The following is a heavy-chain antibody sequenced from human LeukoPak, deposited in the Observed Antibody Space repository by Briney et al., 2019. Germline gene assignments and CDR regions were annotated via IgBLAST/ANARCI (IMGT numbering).Heavy chain of an antibody. CDR1: GFTFRSYV. V-gene: IGHV3-23*01. Sequence: PGGSLRLSCAASGFTFRSYVMSWVRQVPGKGLEWVSAITGDGGGTNHADSVKGRFTISRDNSKNTLYLQMNSLRAEDTAIYYCAKKYGVTVYGSGLNYFDYWGQGTLVTVSS. CDR2: ITGDGGGT. CDR3: AKKYGVTVYGSGLNYFDY. J-gene: IGHJ4*02. D-gene: IGHD6-19*01.